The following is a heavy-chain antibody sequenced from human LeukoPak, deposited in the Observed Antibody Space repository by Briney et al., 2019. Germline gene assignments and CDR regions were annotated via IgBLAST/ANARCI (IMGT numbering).Heavy chain of an antibody. Sequence: GSLRLSCAASGFTVSSNYMSWVRQAPGKGLEWVSVIYSGGSTYYADSVKGRFTISRDNSKNTLYLQMNSLRAEDTAVYYCASSPAVGAFDYWGQGTLVTVSS. V-gene: IGHV3-53*01. J-gene: IGHJ4*02. D-gene: IGHD1-26*01. CDR1: GFTVSSNY. CDR3: ASSPAVGAFDY. CDR2: IYSGGST.